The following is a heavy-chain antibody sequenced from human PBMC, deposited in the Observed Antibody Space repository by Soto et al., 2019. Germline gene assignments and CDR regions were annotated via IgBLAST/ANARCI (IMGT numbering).Heavy chain of an antibody. D-gene: IGHD3-10*01. V-gene: IGHV5-10-1*01. CDR2: IDPSDSYT. J-gene: IGHJ4*02. Sequence: PGESLKISCKGSGYSFTSYWISWVRQMPGKGLEWMGRIDPSDSYTNYSPSFQGHVTISADKSISTAYLQWSSLKASDTAIYYCARHEGYYGSPAAGLFDYWGQGTLVTVSS. CDR1: GYSFTSYW. CDR3: ARHEGYYGSPAAGLFDY.